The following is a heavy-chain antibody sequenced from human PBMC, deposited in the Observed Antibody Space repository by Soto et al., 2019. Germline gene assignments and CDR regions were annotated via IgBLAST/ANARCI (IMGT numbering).Heavy chain of an antibody. Sequence: QVQLQQSGPGLVKPLQSLSLTCAISGDSVSRDSAAWNWVRQTPSRGLEWRGRIYYRSKWLNTYEVSVNSRITISPDTSKHQFSLQLSSVTPEDTAVYYCARGSLDDVSGHYYIDVWDEGTTATVSS. D-gene: IGHD5-12*01. CDR3: ARGSLDDVSGHYYIDV. CDR2: IYYRSKWLN. J-gene: IGHJ6*03. CDR1: GDSVSRDSAA. V-gene: IGHV6-1*02.